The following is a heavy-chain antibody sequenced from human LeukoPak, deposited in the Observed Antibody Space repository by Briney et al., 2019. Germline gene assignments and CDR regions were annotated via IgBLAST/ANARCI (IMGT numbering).Heavy chain of an antibody. CDR3: AKGHHYDFWSGPYGMDV. CDR1: GFTFSSYA. CDR2: ISGSGGST. D-gene: IGHD3-3*01. V-gene: IGHV3-23*01. J-gene: IGHJ6*02. Sequence: GGFLRLSCAASGFTFSSYAMSWVRQAPGKGLEWVSAISGSGGSTYYADSVKGRFTISRDNSKNTLYLQMNSLRAEDTAVYYCAKGHHYDFWSGPYGMDVWGQGTTVTVSS.